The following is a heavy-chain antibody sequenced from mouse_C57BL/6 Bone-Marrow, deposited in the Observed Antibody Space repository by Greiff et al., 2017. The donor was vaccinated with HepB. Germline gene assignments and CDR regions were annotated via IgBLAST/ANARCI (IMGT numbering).Heavy chain of an antibody. CDR1: GYTFTSYW. V-gene: IGHV1-50*01. CDR2: IDPSDSYT. D-gene: IGHD1-1*01. Sequence: QVQLQQPGAELVKPGASVKLSCKASGYTFTSYWMQWVKQRPGQGLEWIGEIDPSDSYTNYNQKFKGKATLTVDTSSSTAYMQLSSLTSEDSAVYYCAIYYGRDWGQGTLVTVSA. J-gene: IGHJ3*01. CDR3: AIYYGRD.